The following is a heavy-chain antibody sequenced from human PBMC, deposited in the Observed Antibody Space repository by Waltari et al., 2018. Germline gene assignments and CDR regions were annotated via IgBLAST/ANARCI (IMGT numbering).Heavy chain of an antibody. CDR3: ATEPAPGAGINY. J-gene: IGHJ4*02. CDR1: GFTFGVFS. V-gene: IGHV3-48*01. CDR2: ISASRAAI. D-gene: IGHD6-19*01. Sequence: EVQLVESGGGFVQPGGSLRLSCLGSGFTFGVFSMYWIRQAPGKGLEGVAYISASRAAIYYAESVKGRFTISRDNAKNSLFLQMTNLGVEDTAVYYCATEPAPGAGINYWGQGILVTVSS.